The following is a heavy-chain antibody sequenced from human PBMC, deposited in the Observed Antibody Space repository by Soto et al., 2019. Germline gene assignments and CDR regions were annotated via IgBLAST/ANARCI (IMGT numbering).Heavy chain of an antibody. CDR1: GGTFSSYA. CDR3: ARGYYDSSGYSLDY. J-gene: IGHJ4*02. CDR2: IIPIFGTA. Sequence: ASVKVSCKASGGTFSSYAISWVRQAPGQGLEWMGGIIPIFGTANYAQKFQGRVTITADESTSTAYMELSSLRSEDTAVYYCARGYYDSSGYSLDYWGQGNLVTVSS. D-gene: IGHD3-22*01. V-gene: IGHV1-69*13.